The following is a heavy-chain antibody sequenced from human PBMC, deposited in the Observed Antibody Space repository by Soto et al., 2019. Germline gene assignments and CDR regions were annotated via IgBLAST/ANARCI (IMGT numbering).Heavy chain of an antibody. J-gene: IGHJ6*02. CDR3: ARDQFFGSASSKNRYSYFYGMDV. CDR2: IDSGGNT. V-gene: IGHV3-53*01. CDR1: GFTVSNNY. D-gene: IGHD3-10*01. Sequence: GGSLRLSCAASGFTVSNNYMSWVRQAAREWLEWVAHIDSGGNTYYTDYVKGGITISRDNSKNTLYLHMNSLRVEDTAVYNCARDQFFGSASSKNRYSYFYGMDVWGQGTPVTVSS.